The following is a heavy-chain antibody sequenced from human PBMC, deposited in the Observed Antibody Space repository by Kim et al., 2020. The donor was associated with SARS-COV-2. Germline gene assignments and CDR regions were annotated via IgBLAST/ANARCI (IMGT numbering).Heavy chain of an antibody. CDR3: AREEADSSGWSD. V-gene: IGHV3-7*03. Sequence: GGYLRLSCVASGFTFRNYWMTWVRQAPGKGLEWVANIREDGGVKQYMDSVKGRFTISRDNARNSLYLEVNSLRVHDTAVYYCAREEADSSGWSDWGQGTLVTVS. CDR2: IREDGGVK. J-gene: IGHJ4*02. D-gene: IGHD6-19*01. CDR1: GFTFRNYW.